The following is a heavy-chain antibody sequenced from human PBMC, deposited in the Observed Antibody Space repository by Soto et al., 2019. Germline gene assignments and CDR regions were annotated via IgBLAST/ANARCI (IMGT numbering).Heavy chain of an antibody. V-gene: IGHV3-15*05. J-gene: IGHJ4*02. CDR3: ARADTHYDILTGPDY. CDR2: IKSKGDGETI. Sequence: GGSLRLSCAASGFTFSNAWMTWVRQAPGKGLEWVGRIKSKGDGETIDYAAPVKGRITISRDDSKNTLYLQMNSLKIEDTAVYYCARADTHYDILTGPDYWGQGTLVTVSS. CDR1: GFTFSNAW. D-gene: IGHD3-9*01.